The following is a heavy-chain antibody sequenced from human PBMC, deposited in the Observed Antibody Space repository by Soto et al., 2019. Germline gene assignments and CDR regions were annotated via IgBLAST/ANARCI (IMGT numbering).Heavy chain of an antibody. CDR3: TAHVSTAFDF. CDR1: GLALSDAW. V-gene: IGHV3-15*07. CDR2: IKRKADGGTT. Sequence: EVQLEESGGGLVKPGESLRVSCAASGLALSDAWMNWVRQAPGKGPEWVGRIKRKADGGTTDYAATVKGRFTISRDDSKNTMYLQMNSLKSEDTGLYYCTAHVSTAFDFWGRGTMVIVSS. J-gene: IGHJ3*01.